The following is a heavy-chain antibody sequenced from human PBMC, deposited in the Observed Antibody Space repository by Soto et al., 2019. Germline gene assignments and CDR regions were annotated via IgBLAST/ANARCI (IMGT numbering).Heavy chain of an antibody. CDR1: GFTFSTYW. CDR2: INQDGSQK. CDR3: ARAVGGYSYGYYYYYGLDV. J-gene: IGHJ6*02. D-gene: IGHD5-18*01. V-gene: IGHV3-7*01. Sequence: EVQLVESGGGLVQPGGSLRLSCAASGFTFSTYWMTWVRQAPGKGLEWVATINQDGSQKYYVDPVRGRFTISRDNAKNSLYLQMNNLRAEDTAVYYCARAVGGYSYGYYYYYGLDVWGQGTTVTVSS.